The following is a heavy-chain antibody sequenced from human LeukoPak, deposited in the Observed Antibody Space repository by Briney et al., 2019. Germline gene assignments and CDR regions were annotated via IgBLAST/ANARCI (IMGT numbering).Heavy chain of an antibody. V-gene: IGHV1-18*04. D-gene: IGHD3-22*01. Sequence: ASVKVSCKASGYTFTSYYMHWVRQAPGQGLEWMGWISAYNGNTNYAQKLQGRVTMTTDTSTSTAYMELRSLRSDDTAVYYCASYDSSGIHAFDIWGQGTMVTVSS. CDR1: GYTFTSYY. CDR2: ISAYNGNT. CDR3: ASYDSSGIHAFDI. J-gene: IGHJ3*02.